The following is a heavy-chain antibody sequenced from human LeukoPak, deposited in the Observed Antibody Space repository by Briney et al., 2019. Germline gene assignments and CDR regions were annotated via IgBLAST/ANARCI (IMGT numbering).Heavy chain of an antibody. Sequence: SVKVSCKASGGTFSSYAISWVRQAPGQGLEWMGGIIPIFGTANYAQKFQGRVTITADESTSTAYMELSSLRSEDTAAYYCARDQGSGSYLGHYWGQGTLVTVSS. CDR2: IIPIFGTA. CDR1: GGTFSSYA. J-gene: IGHJ4*02. D-gene: IGHD1-26*01. V-gene: IGHV1-69*13. CDR3: ARDQGSGSYLGHY.